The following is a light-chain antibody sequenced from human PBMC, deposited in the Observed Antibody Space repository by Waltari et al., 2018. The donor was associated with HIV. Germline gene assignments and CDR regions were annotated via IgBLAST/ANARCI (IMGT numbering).Light chain of an antibody. V-gene: IGKV1-5*03. CDR3: QEYQNNWT. J-gene: IGKJ1*01. CDR2: EAS. CDR1: KSIGNS. Sequence: DIQMTQSPSTLSASTGDRVDITCRASKSIGNSLAWYQQKPGKAPKLLIHEASSLTSGVSSRLSGSGFGTEFILTIRNLQPDDFAIYYCQEYQNNWTFGQGTKV.